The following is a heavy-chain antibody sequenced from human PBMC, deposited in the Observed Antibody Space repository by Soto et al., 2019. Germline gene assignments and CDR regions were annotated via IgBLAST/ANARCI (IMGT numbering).Heavy chain of an antibody. CDR2: ISSSSSYI. CDR1: GFTFSSYS. J-gene: IGHJ6*02. D-gene: IGHD6-13*01. CDR3: ARAGGVSIAAAELDV. Sequence: EVQLVESGGGLVKPGGSLRLSCAASGFTFSSYSMNWVRQAPGKGLEWVSSISSSSSYIYYADSVKGRFTISRDNAKNSLYLQRNSLRAEDTAVYYCARAGGVSIAAAELDVWGQGTTVTVSS. V-gene: IGHV3-21*01.